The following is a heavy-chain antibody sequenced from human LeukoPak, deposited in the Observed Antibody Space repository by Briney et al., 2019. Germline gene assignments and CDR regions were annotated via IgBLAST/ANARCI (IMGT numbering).Heavy chain of an antibody. V-gene: IGHV1-46*01. CDR3: AGGYYDRSGYFGRLPGRVQAFDI. Sequence: ASVKVSCKASGYTVTSYYMHWVRQAPGQGLEWMGIINPSGGDTSYAQKFQGRVTMTRDISTSTVYVELSSLRSEDTAVYYCAGGYYDRSGYFGRLPGRVQAFDIWGQGTMVTVSS. CDR1: GYTVTSYY. CDR2: INPSGGDT. J-gene: IGHJ3*02. D-gene: IGHD3-22*01.